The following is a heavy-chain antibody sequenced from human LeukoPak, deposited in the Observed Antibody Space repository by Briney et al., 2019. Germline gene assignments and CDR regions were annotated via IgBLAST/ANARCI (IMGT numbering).Heavy chain of an antibody. CDR2: IKEDGSQK. D-gene: IGHD1-7*01. CDR1: GFTFSTFW. Sequence: GGSLRLSCAASGFTFSTFWMSWVRQAPGKGLEWVANIKEDGSQKYYVDSVKGRFTISRDNANNALFLQMNSLRVDDTAVYYCARTGTSHYWGQGTLVTVCS. V-gene: IGHV3-7*05. CDR3: ARTGTSHY. J-gene: IGHJ4*02.